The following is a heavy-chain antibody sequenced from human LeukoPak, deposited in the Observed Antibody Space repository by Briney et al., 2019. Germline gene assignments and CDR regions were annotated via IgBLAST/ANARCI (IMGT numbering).Heavy chain of an antibody. CDR3: ARGYSSGWYPRIFDY. V-gene: IGHV3-30*03. D-gene: IGHD6-19*01. CDR2: ISYDGSNK. Sequence: GGSLRLSCAASGFTFSSCGMHWVRQAPGKGLEWVAVISYDGSNKYYADSVKGRFTISRDNSKNTLYLQMNSLRAEDTAVYYCARGYSSGWYPRIFDYWGQGTLVTVSS. J-gene: IGHJ4*02. CDR1: GFTFSSCG.